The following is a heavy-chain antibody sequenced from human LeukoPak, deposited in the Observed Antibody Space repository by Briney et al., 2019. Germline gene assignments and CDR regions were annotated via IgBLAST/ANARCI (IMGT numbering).Heavy chain of an antibody. CDR2: IYYSGST. Sequence: PSETLSLTCTVSGGSISSYYWSWIRQPPGKGLEWIGYIYYSGSTNYNPSLKSRVTISVDTSKNQFSLKLSSVTAADTAVYYCARVKRFAMDVWGQGTTVTVSS. CDR3: ARVKRFAMDV. V-gene: IGHV4-59*12. D-gene: IGHD3-3*01. J-gene: IGHJ6*02. CDR1: GGSISSYY.